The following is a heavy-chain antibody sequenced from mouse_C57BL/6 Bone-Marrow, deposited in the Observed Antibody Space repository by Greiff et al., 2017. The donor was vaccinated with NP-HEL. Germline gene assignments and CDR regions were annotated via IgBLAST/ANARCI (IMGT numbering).Heavy chain of an antibody. Sequence: VQLQESGAELVRPGASVKLSCKASGYTFTDYYINWVKQRPGQGLEWIARIYPGSGNTYYNEKFKGKATLTAEKSSSTAYMQLSSLTSEDSAVYFCARNWDEYYFDYWGQGTTLTVSS. J-gene: IGHJ2*01. CDR2: IYPGSGNT. CDR1: GYTFTDYY. V-gene: IGHV1-76*01. CDR3: ARNWDEYYFDY. D-gene: IGHD4-1*01.